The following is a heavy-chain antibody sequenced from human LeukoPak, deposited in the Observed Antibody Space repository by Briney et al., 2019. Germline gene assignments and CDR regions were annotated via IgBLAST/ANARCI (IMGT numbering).Heavy chain of an antibody. CDR1: NGSISSSHYY. CDR3: ASLHRIDWYFDL. D-gene: IGHD2/OR15-2a*01. Sequence: SETLSLTCTVSNGSISSSHYYWGWIRQPPGTGLEWLGNIYYSGSTYYNPSLKSRVTISVDTSKNQFSLKLSSVTAADTAVYYCASLHRIDWYFDLWGRGTLVTVSS. CDR2: IYYSGST. V-gene: IGHV4-39*01. J-gene: IGHJ2*01.